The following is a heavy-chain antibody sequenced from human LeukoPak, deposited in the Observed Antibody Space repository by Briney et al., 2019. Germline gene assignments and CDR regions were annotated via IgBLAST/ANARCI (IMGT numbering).Heavy chain of an antibody. D-gene: IGHD3-16*01. CDR1: GYTFTGYY. CDR3: ARDWRGGYRTPGGVGRFDI. V-gene: IGHV1-46*01. Sequence: ASVKVSCKASGYTFTGYYMHWVRQAPGQGLEWMGIINPSGGSTSYAQKFQGRVTMTRDMSTSTVYMELSSLRSEDTAVYYCARDWRGGYRTPGGVGRFDIWGQGTMVTVSS. J-gene: IGHJ3*02. CDR2: INPSGGST.